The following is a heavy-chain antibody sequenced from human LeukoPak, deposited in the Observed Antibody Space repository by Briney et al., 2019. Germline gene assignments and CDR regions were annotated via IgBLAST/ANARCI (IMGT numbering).Heavy chain of an antibody. Sequence: GGSLRLSCAASGFTFSSYAMSWVRQAPGKGLEWVSAISGSGGSTYCADSVKGRFTISRGNSKNTLYLQMNSLRAEDTAVYYCAKDSPYYYDSSGYSDYWGQGTLVTVSS. CDR2: ISGSGGST. J-gene: IGHJ4*02. D-gene: IGHD3-22*01. CDR3: AKDSPYYYDSSGYSDY. V-gene: IGHV3-23*01. CDR1: GFTFSSYA.